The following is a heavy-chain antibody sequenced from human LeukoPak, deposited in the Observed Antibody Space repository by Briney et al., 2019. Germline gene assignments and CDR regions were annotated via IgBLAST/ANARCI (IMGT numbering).Heavy chain of an antibody. CDR2: INHSGST. V-gene: IGHV4-34*01. Sequence: SETLSLTCAVYGGSFSGYYWSWIRQPPGKGLEWIGEINHSGSTNYNPSLKSRVTISVDTSKNQFSLKLSSVTAADTAVYYCARGGNYFDYWGQGTLVTVSS. CDR1: GGSFSGYY. J-gene: IGHJ4*02. CDR3: ARGGNYFDY.